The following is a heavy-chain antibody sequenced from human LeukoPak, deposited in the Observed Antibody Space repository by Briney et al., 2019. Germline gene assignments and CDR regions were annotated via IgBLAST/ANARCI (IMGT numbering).Heavy chain of an antibody. CDR1: GFTFSRYG. J-gene: IGHJ4*02. D-gene: IGHD3-22*01. V-gene: IGHV3-30*02. CDR2: IRYDGSNK. CDR3: AKPFPSSGYYDGVQYYFDY. Sequence: GGSLRLSCAASGFTFSRYGMHWVRQAPGKGLEWVALIRYDGSNKYYADSVKGRFTISRDNSKNTLYLQMNSLRAEDTAVYYCAKPFPSSGYYDGVQYYFDYWGQGTLVSVSS.